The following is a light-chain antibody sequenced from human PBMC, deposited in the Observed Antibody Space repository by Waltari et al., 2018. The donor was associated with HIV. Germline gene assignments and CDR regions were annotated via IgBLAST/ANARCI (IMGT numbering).Light chain of an antibody. J-gene: IGLJ2*01. CDR2: ANT. V-gene: IGLV1-51*02. Sequence: QSALTQPPSVSAAPGQKITISCSGTDSNLGKNYGSCSHLLPGTAPKLLIFANTTRPSSLSARFSGSKSATSATLGITGLQTGDEGDYFCATWDSTLGLEIFGGGTRLTVL. CDR3: ATWDSTLGLEI. CDR1: DSNLGKNY.